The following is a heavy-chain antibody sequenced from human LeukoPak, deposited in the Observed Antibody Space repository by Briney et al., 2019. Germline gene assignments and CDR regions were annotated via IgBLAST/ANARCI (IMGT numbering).Heavy chain of an antibody. CDR3: AREIGSKDYGGPEYFQH. Sequence: ASVKVSCKASGYTFTSYAMHWVRRAPGQRLEWMGWINAGNGNTKYSQKFQGRVTITRDTSASTAYMELSSLRSEDTAAYYCAREIGSKDYGGPEYFQHWGQGTLVTVSS. CDR1: GYTFTSYA. J-gene: IGHJ1*01. V-gene: IGHV1-3*01. D-gene: IGHD4-23*01. CDR2: INAGNGNT.